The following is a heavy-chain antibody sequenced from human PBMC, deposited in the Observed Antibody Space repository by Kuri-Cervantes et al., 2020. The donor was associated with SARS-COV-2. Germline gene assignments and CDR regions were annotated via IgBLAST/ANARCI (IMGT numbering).Heavy chain of an antibody. J-gene: IGHJ4*02. V-gene: IGHV1-46*01. CDR1: GGTFSSYA. CDR2: IIPSGGST. Sequence: ASVKVSCKASGGTFSSYAIRWVRQAPGQGLEWMGGIIPSGGSTSYAQEFRGRVTMTRDTSTSTVYMELSSLRSEDTAVYYCARDRYRRAEGYFDYWGQGTLVTVSS. D-gene: IGHD3-16*02. CDR3: ARDRYRRAEGYFDY.